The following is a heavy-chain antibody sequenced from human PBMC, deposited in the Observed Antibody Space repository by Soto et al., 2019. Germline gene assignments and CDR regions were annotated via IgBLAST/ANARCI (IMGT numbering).Heavy chain of an antibody. CDR1: GFTFSSYG. CDR3: AKNGGVVPALQPTYGMDV. V-gene: IGHV3-30*18. J-gene: IGHJ6*02. CDR2: ISYDGSNK. D-gene: IGHD2-2*01. Sequence: GGSLRLSCAASGFTFSSYGMHWVRQAPGKGLEWVAVISYDGSNKYYADSVKGRFTISRDNSKNTLYLQMNSLRAEDTAVYYCAKNGGVVPALQPTYGMDVWGQGTTVTVSS.